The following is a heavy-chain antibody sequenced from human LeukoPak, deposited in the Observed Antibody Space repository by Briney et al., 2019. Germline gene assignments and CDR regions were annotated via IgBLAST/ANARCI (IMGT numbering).Heavy chain of an antibody. V-gene: IGHV1-69*13. CDR2: IIPIFGTA. CDR1: GGTPSSYA. D-gene: IGHD2-2*01. CDR3: ASPGYCSSTSCYVPFGY. Sequence: PSVNVSRKASGGTPSSYAISGVRHAPGQGLEWMGGIIPIFGTANYAQNFQGRVTITADASTSTAYMELSSLRSEDTAVYYCASPGYCSSTSCYVPFGYWGQGTLVTVSS. J-gene: IGHJ4*02.